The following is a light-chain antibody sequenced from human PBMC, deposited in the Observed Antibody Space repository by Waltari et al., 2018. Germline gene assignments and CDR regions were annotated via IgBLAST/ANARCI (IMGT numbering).Light chain of an antibody. CDR3: QQTNSFPYT. CDR2: AAS. Sequence: DIQMTQSPSFVSASIGDRVTITCRASQDVDNWLAWYQQKPGKAPKLLIYAASTLHSGVPSRCSGSGSGTEFTLTISSLQPEDFATYFCQQTNSFPYTFAQGTKLEIK. J-gene: IGKJ2*01. V-gene: IGKV1-12*01. CDR1: QDVDNW.